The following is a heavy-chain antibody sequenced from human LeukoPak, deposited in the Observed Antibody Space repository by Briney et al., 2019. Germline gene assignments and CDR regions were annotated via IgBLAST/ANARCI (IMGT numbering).Heavy chain of an antibody. V-gene: IGHV4-34*01. Sequence: KSSETLSLTCAVYGGSFSGYYWSWIRQPPVKGLEWIGEINHSGSTNYNPSLKSRVTISVDTSKNQFSLKLSSVTAADTAVYYCARVLDSLGYCTNGVCYGDAFDIWGQGTMVTVSS. CDR3: ARVLDSLGYCTNGVCYGDAFDI. D-gene: IGHD2-8*01. CDR2: INHSGST. J-gene: IGHJ3*02. CDR1: GGSFSGYY.